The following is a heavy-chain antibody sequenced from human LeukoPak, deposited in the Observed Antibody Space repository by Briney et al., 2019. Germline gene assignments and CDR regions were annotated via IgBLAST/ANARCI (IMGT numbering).Heavy chain of an antibody. D-gene: IGHD5-24*01. CDR2: ISYDGSNE. CDR1: GFTFSSYV. CDR3: AKDPKWRDGYNLYYFDY. V-gene: IGHV3-30*04. J-gene: IGHJ4*02. Sequence: PGGSLRLSCAASGFTFSSYVMHWVRQAPGKGLEWVAIISYDGSNEYYADSVKGRFTISRDNSKNTLYLQMNSLRAEDTAVYYCAKDPKWRDGYNLYYFDYWGQGTLVTVSS.